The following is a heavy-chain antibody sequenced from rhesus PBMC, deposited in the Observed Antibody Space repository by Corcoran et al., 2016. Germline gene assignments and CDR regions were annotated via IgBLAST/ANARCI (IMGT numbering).Heavy chain of an antibody. J-gene: IGHJ4*01. CDR3: ARESYPRVAASPYYFDY. D-gene: IGHD4-29*01. CDR1: GGSISSSY. Sequence: QLQLQESGPGLVKPSETLSVTCAVSGGSISSSYWSWIRQAPGKGLEWIGYIYGSGSSPHDNPSLKSRVTLSVDTSKNQLSLKLSSVTAADTAVYYCARESYPRVAASPYYFDYWGQGVLVTVSS. V-gene: IGHV4-169*02. CDR2: IYGSGSSP.